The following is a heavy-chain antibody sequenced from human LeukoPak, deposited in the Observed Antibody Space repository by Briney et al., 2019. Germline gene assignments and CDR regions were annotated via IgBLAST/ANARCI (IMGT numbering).Heavy chain of an antibody. CDR3: ARGDNPQWELLRVFDY. CDR1: GGSFSGYY. J-gene: IGHJ4*02. D-gene: IGHD1-26*01. CDR2: INHSGST. V-gene: IGHV4-34*01. Sequence: PSETLSLTCAVYGGSFSGYYWSWIRQPPGKGLEWIGEINHSGSTNYNPSLKSRVTISVDKSKNQFSLKLSSVTAADTAVYYCARGDNPQWELLRVFDYWGQGTLVTVSS.